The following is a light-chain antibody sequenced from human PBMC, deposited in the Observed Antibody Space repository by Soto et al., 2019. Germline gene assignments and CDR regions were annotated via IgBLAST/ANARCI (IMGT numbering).Light chain of an antibody. V-gene: IGKV3-20*01. CDR1: QGLSGTY. Sequence: ELVLTQSPGTLSLSPEERSTLSWRDSQGLSGTYLAWYKKKPGQAPRLLIYGASSRATGVPDRLSGSGSGTDFNLNISRLEPEDFAVYYCQQYGDSPITFGPGTRVD. CDR3: QQYGDSPIT. J-gene: IGKJ3*01. CDR2: GAS.